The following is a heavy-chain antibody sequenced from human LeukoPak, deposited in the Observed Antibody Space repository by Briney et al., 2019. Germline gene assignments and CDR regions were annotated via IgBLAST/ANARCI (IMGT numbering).Heavy chain of an antibody. CDR1: GDSFSGYY. V-gene: IGHV4-34*01. CDR2: IIHNGSS. J-gene: IGHJ1*01. CDR3: VRGFCRGDSCYSAEYFQH. Sequence: SETLSLTCDVYGDSFSGYYWTWIRQTPGKGLEWIGEIIHNGSSSVNPSLESRVTISVDTSKNRFSLKLTSVTAADTSVYYCVRGFCRGDSCYSAEYFQHWGQGTLVKVSS. D-gene: IGHD2-15*01.